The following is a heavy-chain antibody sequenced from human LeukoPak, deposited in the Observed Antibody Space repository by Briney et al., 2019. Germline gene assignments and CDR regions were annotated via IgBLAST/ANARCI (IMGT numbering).Heavy chain of an antibody. J-gene: IGHJ5*02. Sequence: GGSLRLSCAASGFTFSSYAMSWVRQAPGKGLEWVSAISGSGGSTYYADSVKGRFTISRDNSKNSLYLQMNSLRAEDTAVYYCARVGGSYWGWFDPWGQGTLVTVSS. V-gene: IGHV3-23*01. CDR1: GFTFSSYA. CDR2: ISGSGGST. CDR3: ARVGGSYWGWFDP. D-gene: IGHD1-26*01.